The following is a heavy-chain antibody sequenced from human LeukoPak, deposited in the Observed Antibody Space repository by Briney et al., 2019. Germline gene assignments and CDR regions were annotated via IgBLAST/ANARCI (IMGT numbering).Heavy chain of an antibody. V-gene: IGHV4-34*01. D-gene: IGHD1-26*01. CDR3: VRHLESPYSGTYGY. Sequence: PSETLSLTCAVYGGSSSGYYWSWIRQPPGKGLEWIGEINHSGSTNYNPSLMSRVTISVDTSKNQFSLNLSSVTAADTAVYYCVRHLESPYSGTYGYWGQGTLVTVSS. CDR1: GGSSSGYY. CDR2: INHSGST. J-gene: IGHJ4*02.